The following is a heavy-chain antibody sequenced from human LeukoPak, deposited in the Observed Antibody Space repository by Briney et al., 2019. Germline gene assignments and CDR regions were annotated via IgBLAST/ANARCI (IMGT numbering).Heavy chain of an antibody. CDR1: GGSFSGYY. CDR2: INHSGST. V-gene: IGHV4-34*01. Sequence: SETLSLTCAVYGGSFSGYYWSWIRQPPGKGPEWIGEINHSGSTNYNPSLKSRVTISVDTSKNQFSLKLSSVTAADTAVYYCARERSSRGGFFLGLDYWGQGTLVTVSS. D-gene: IGHD6-13*01. J-gene: IGHJ4*02. CDR3: ARERSSRGGFFLGLDY.